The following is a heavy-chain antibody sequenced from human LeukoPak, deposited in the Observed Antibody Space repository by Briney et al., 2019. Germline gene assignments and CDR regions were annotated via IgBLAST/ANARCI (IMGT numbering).Heavy chain of an antibody. J-gene: IGHJ5*02. Sequence: SETLSLTCTVSGGSINNSFYFWGWIRQPPGKGLEWIGSLHYSGDSYYNPSLKTRVTISGDTSKNQFSLRLTSVTAADTAVYFCARRSVAGSWFDPWGQGTLVTVSS. CDR1: GGSINNSFYF. CDR3: ARRSVAGSWFDP. V-gene: IGHV4-39*01. D-gene: IGHD6-19*01. CDR2: LHYSGDS.